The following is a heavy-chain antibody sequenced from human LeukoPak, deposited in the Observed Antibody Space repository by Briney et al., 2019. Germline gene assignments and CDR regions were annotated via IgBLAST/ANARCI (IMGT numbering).Heavy chain of an antibody. CDR2: IWYDGSKK. CDR3: AKPLRFLEWLGAHDAFDG. Sequence: GGSLRLSCAASGFTFDDYGMHWVRQAPGKGLEWVALIWYDGSKKYYADSVKGRFTISRDNSKNTLYLQMNSLRAEDTAVYYCAKPLRFLEWLGAHDAFDGWGQGIMVTVSS. D-gene: IGHD3-3*01. V-gene: IGHV3-33*06. CDR1: GFTFDDYG. J-gene: IGHJ3*01.